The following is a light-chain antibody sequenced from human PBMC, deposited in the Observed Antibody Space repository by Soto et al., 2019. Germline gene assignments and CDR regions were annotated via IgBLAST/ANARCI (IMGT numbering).Light chain of an antibody. CDR1: QSVANNY. Sequence: EIVLTQSPGTLSLSPGDRGTLSCRASQSVANNYLAWYQQKPGQAPRLLIYGASNRASGTPDRFSGSGSGTDFTLTISRLEPEDFAVYHCQQYGSSPATFGQGTKVDIK. V-gene: IGKV3-20*01. CDR3: QQYGSSPAT. J-gene: IGKJ2*01. CDR2: GAS.